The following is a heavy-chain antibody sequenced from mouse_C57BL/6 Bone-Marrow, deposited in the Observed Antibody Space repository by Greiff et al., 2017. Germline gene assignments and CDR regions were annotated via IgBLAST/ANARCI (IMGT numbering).Heavy chain of an antibody. CDR2: INPGSGGT. J-gene: IGHJ2*01. CDR1: GYAFTNYL. CDR3: ARWGPIYYGYAYYFDY. D-gene: IGHD2-2*01. Sequence: QVQLQQSGAELVRPGTSVKVSCKASGYAFTNYLIEWVKQRPGQGLEWIGVINPGSGGTNYNEKFKGKATLTADKSSSTAYMQLSSLTSDDSAVYFCARWGPIYYGYAYYFDYWGQGTTLTVSS. V-gene: IGHV1-54*01.